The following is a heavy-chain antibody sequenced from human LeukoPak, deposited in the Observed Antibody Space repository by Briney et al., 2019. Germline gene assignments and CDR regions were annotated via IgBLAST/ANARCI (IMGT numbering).Heavy chain of an antibody. CDR3: VRDVWGDRDSYFDY. CDR2: INSDGRST. CDR1: GFTVSSYV. J-gene: IGHJ4*02. V-gene: IGHV3-74*01. D-gene: IGHD2-21*01. Sequence: GGSLRLSCAVSGFTVSSYVMHWVRQAPGEGLVWVSRINSDGRSTSYADSAKGRFTVSRDNAKNTLYLQMHSLRAEDTAVYYCVRDVWGDRDSYFDYWGQGTLVTVSS.